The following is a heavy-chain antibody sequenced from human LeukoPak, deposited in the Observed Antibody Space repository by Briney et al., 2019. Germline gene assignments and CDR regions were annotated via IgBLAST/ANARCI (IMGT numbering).Heavy chain of an antibody. Sequence: SGGSLRLSCAASGFTFSSYAMHWVRQAPGKGLEYVSAINSNGGSTYYANSVKGRFTISRDNSKNTLYLQMGSLRAEDMAVYYCARGPLRYFDWLPYYYMDVWGKGTTVTISS. CDR2: INSNGGST. D-gene: IGHD3-9*01. J-gene: IGHJ6*03. CDR3: ARGPLRYFDWLPYYYMDV. CDR1: GFTFSSYA. V-gene: IGHV3-64*01.